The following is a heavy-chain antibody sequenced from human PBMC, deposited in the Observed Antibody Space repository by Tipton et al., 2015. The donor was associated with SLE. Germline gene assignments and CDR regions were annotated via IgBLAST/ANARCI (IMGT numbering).Heavy chain of an antibody. Sequence: TLSLTCAVYGESFSGYYWSWIRQPPGKGLEWIGEINHSGSTNYNPSLKSRVTISVDTSKNQFSLKLSSVTAADTAVYYCAGVSRVAFKIGGQGTMVPFS. J-gene: IGHJ3*02. V-gene: IGHV4-34*01. CDR3: AGVSRVAFKI. CDR1: GESFSGYY. D-gene: IGHD5/OR15-5a*01. CDR2: INHSGST.